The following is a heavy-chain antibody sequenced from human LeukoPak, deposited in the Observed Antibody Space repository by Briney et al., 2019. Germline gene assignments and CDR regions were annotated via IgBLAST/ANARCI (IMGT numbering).Heavy chain of an antibody. Sequence: GASVKVSCKASGYTFTGYYMHWVRQAPGQGLEWMGWINPNSGGTNYAQKFQGRVTMTRDTSISTAYMELSRLRSDDTAVYYCARSRGWEQWLKYYFDYWGQGTLVTVSS. CDR3: ARSRGWEQWLKYYFDY. J-gene: IGHJ4*02. CDR2: INPNSGGT. V-gene: IGHV1-2*02. D-gene: IGHD6-19*01. CDR1: GYTFTGYY.